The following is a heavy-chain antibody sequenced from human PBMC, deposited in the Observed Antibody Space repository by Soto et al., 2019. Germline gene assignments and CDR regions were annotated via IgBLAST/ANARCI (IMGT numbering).Heavy chain of an antibody. J-gene: IGHJ4*02. CDR2: ISGYNGNT. CDR3: ARGMGTSPDFDY. Sequence: GASVKVSCKASGYTFSSYAINWVRQAPGQGLEWMGWISGYNGNTNYAQKFQGRVSMTTDTSTSTVYMELRSLRSDDTAVYYCARGMGTSPDFDYWGQGTLVTVSS. CDR1: GYTFSSYA. D-gene: IGHD2-2*01. V-gene: IGHV1-18*01.